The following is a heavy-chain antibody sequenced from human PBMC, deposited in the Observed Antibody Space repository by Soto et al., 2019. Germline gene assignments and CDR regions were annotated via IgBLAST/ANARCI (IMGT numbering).Heavy chain of an antibody. Sequence: SCKTSGFTFTNSAVQWVRQARGQSLEWIGWIIVGSGKTKSARKIQERLTISVDTSKNQFSLKLSSVTAADTAVYYCARGSGWNWFDPWGQGTLVTVSS. CDR2: IIVGSGKT. J-gene: IGHJ5*02. D-gene: IGHD6-19*01. CDR3: ARGSGWNWFDP. CDR1: GFTFTNSA. V-gene: IGHV1-58*01.